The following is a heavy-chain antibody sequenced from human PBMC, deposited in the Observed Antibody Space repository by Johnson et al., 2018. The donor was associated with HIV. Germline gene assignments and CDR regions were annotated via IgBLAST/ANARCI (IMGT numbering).Heavy chain of an antibody. CDR3: VRVGKYCGGDCYSGVDAFDI. D-gene: IGHD2-21*02. CDR2: INWNGGDT. CDR1: GFMFSGYG. J-gene: IGHJ3*02. V-gene: IGHV3-20*04. Sequence: VQLVESGGGVVQPGRSLRLSCAASGFMFSGYGLHWVRQAPGKGLEWVSGINWNGGDTAYADSVGGRFSISRNNAKNSLYLQLNSLRTEDTALYYCVRVGKYCGGDCYSGVDAFDIWGQGTMVTVSS.